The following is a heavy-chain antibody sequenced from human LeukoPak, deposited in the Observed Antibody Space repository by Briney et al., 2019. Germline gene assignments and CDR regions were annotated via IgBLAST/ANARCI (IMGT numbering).Heavy chain of an antibody. CDR3: AKPTRGGGGSFLIDH. D-gene: IGHD1-26*01. CDR2: IWYDASDK. V-gene: IGHV3-33*06. CDR1: GFTFSDYA. J-gene: IGHJ4*02. Sequence: GGSLRLSCAPSGFTFSDYAMHWGRQAPGRGLEWVAVIWYDASDKYYGDSVKGRFTISRDNSKNTLYLGMDSLRVEDTAVYFCAKPTRGGGGSFLIDHWGQGTLVTVSS.